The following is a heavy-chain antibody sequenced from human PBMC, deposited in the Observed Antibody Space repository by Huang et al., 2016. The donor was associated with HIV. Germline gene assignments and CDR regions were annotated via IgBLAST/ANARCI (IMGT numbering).Heavy chain of an antibody. Sequence: QVQLVQSGAEVKTPGSSVKVSCKASGGTFSKYAISWVRQAPGQGLEWMGGIIPMLGTPNYARKFQGRVTITADDSTSTTCVEVSSLRSEDTARYYCARGQLGSYGDYDVLYWGQGTLVTVSS. CDR1: GGTFSKYA. J-gene: IGHJ4*02. D-gene: IGHD4-17*01. CDR3: ARGQLGSYGDYDVLY. V-gene: IGHV1-69*13. CDR2: IIPMLGTP.